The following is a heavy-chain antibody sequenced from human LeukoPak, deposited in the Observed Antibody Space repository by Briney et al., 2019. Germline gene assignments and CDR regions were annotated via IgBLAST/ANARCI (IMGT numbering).Heavy chain of an antibody. CDR1: GYTFIVYG. V-gene: IGHV1-18*01. Sequence: ASVTVSCTASGYTFIVYGVSWVRQAPGQGLEWMGWIGLDQGKIVTNYAKNLQGRVTMTTDSSTNTAYMELSSLRSDDTAMYYCARDWFCSASYCSDVFDIWGQGTMVTVFS. J-gene: IGHJ3*02. CDR2: IGLDQGKIVT. D-gene: IGHD3-3*01. CDR3: ARDWFCSASYCSDVFDI.